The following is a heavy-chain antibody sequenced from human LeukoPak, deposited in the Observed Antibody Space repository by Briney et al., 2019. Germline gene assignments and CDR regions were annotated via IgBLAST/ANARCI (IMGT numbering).Heavy chain of an antibody. J-gene: IGHJ5*02. V-gene: IGHV1-18*01. D-gene: IGHD6-19*01. CDR2: ISAYNGNT. CDR1: GYTFTSYG. CDR3: ARAKWVYSSGPNHWFDP. Sequence: GASVKASCKASGYTFTSYGISWVRQAPGQGLEWMGWISAYNGNTNYAQKLQGRVTMTTDTSTSTAYMELRSLRSDDTAVYYCARAKWVYSSGPNHWFDPWGQGTLVTVSS.